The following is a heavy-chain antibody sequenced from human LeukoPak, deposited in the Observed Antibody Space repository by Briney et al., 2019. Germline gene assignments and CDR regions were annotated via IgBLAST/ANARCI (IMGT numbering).Heavy chain of an antibody. CDR3: ARVRTIAGPLGY. CDR1: GYTFTDYY. Sequence: GASVKVSCKASGYTFTDYYMHWVRQAPGQGLEWMGIINPSGGSTSYAQKFQGRVTMTRDTSTSTVYMELSSLRSEDTAVYYCARVRTIAGPLGYWGQGTLVTVSS. D-gene: IGHD6-13*01. V-gene: IGHV1-46*01. CDR2: INPSGGST. J-gene: IGHJ4*02.